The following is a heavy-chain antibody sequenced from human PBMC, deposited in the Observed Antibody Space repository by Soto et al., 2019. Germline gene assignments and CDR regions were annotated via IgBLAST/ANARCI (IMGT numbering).Heavy chain of an antibody. V-gene: IGHV3-33*01. CDR2: IRYDGSNI. CDR3: ARDGVGATTFFGYFDY. D-gene: IGHD1-26*01. J-gene: IGHJ4*02. CDR1: GLIFSGYG. Sequence: QVQLVESGGGVVQPGRSLRLSCAASGLIFSGYGMHWVRQAPGKGLQWVAVIRYDGSNIYYADSVKGRFTISRDNSKNTLYLQMNSLRAEDTAVYYCARDGVGATTFFGYFDYWGLGALVTVSS.